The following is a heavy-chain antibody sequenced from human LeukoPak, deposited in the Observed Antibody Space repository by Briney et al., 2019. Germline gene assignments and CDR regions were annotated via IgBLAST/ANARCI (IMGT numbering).Heavy chain of an antibody. Sequence: GGSLRLSCAASGFTFSSYWMHWVRQAPGKGLVWVSRINTDGSSTSYADSVKGRFTISRDNAKNSLYLQMNSLRAEDTAVYYCARSPPPTPFDYWGQGTLVTVSS. CDR3: ARSPPPTPFDY. CDR2: INTDGSST. J-gene: IGHJ4*02. V-gene: IGHV3-74*01. CDR1: GFTFSSYW.